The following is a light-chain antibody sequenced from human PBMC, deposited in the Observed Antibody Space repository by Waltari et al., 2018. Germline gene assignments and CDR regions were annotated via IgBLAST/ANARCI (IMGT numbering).Light chain of an antibody. V-gene: IGKV1-39*01. Sequence: DIQVTQSPSSLSASVGDRVTITCRASQNIKNYLSWYQHKEGKAPKLLIYTASTLHSGVPLRFSVSGSGTDFTLVISSLQPEDFATYYCQQTYTAPLSFGAGTKGEMK. CDR3: QQTYTAPLS. CDR1: QNIKNY. J-gene: IGKJ4*01. CDR2: TAS.